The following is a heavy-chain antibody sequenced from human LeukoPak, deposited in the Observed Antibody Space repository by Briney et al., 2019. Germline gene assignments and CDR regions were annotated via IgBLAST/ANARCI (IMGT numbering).Heavy chain of an antibody. V-gene: IGHV3-33*01. Sequence: PGGSLRLSCAASGFILNDCGMHWVRQAPGKGLEWVADIWFDKNQHFADSVKGRFATSRDNSKNTVYLQINSLRAEDTAVYYCARDRHCVNGVCHSPPGMDVWGQGTTVTVSS. D-gene: IGHD2-8*01. CDR2: IWFDKNQ. CDR3: ARDRHCVNGVCHSPPGMDV. CDR1: GFILNDCG. J-gene: IGHJ6*02.